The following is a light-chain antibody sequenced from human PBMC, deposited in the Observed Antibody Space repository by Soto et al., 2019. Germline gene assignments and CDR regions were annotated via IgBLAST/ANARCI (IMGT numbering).Light chain of an antibody. Sequence: EIVMTQSPATLSVSPGERATLSCRASQTVASNLAWYQQKPGQAPRLLIHGASSRATGVPARFSGSGSGTEFTLTISSLQSEDFVVYYCQQHHNWPPQYTFGQGTKLQIK. V-gene: IGKV3-15*01. J-gene: IGKJ2*01. CDR1: QTVASN. CDR2: GAS. CDR3: QQHHNWPPQYT.